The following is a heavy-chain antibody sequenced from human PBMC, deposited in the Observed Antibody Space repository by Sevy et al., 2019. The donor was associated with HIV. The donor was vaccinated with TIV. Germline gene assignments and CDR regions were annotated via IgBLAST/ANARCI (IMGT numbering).Heavy chain of an antibody. Sequence: GGSLRLSCAASGFIFSKFALSWVRQAPGRGLEWVSAVSGNDGSTYYAASVKGRLTISRDISENMLYLQMNSLSAEDTAVYYCAKDFSYGGNSWNFDFWGQGTLVTVSS. D-gene: IGHD4-17*01. CDR2: VSGNDGST. J-gene: IGHJ4*02. CDR3: AKDFSYGGNSWNFDF. CDR1: GFIFSKFA. V-gene: IGHV3-23*01.